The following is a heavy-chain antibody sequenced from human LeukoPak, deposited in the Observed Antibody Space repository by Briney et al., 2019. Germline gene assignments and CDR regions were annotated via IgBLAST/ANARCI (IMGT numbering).Heavy chain of an antibody. V-gene: IGHV3-23*01. Sequence: GGSLKLSCAASGITFSNFAMGWVRQSPGKGLEWVSAITGGGGATYYADSVKGRFAISRDNSKNTLYLQINSLRAEDTAIYYCAKRGAYDRAPFDIWGQGTMVTVSS. J-gene: IGHJ3*02. CDR2: ITGGGGAT. CDR1: GITFSNFA. CDR3: AKRGAYDRAPFDI. D-gene: IGHD5-12*01.